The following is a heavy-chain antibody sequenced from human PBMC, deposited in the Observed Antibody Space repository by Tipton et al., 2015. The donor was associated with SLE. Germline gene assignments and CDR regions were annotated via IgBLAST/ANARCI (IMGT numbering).Heavy chain of an antibody. Sequence: TLSLTCTVSGGSISSHYWSWIRQPPGKGLEWIGYVYYTGITNYKSSLKSRVNISADTSKNQFSLRLTSVTAADTAVYYCVRGLGEIDYGDYGDLWGQGTLVTVSS. CDR2: VYYTGIT. J-gene: IGHJ5*02. D-gene: IGHD4-17*01. V-gene: IGHV4-59*11. CDR1: GGSISSHY. CDR3: VRGLGEIDYGDYGDL.